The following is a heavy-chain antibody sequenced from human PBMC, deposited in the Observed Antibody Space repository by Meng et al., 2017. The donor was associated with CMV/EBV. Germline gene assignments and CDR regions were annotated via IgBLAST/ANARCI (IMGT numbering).Heavy chain of an antibody. Sequence: GGSLRLSCAASGFTFTNYWMSWVRQAPGKGLEWVAKIKQDGNEKSYVDSVKGRFTISRDNAKNSLYLQMSSLRAEDSAVYYCVRAFLTYDHWNRYYKYYGMDVWGQGATVTVSS. CDR2: IKQDGNEK. V-gene: IGHV3-7*01. D-gene: IGHD3-3*01. CDR1: GFTFTNYW. CDR3: VRAFLTYDHWNRYYKYYGMDV. J-gene: IGHJ6*02.